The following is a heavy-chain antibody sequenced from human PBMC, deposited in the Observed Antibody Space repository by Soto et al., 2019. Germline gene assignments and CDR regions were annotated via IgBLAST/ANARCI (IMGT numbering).Heavy chain of an antibody. D-gene: IGHD3-22*01. J-gene: IGHJ1*01. V-gene: IGHV1-69*12. CDR3: XSXGERDYYDTSGYG. Sequence: QVQLVQSGAEVKKPGSSVKVSCKASGGTFSNYALSWVRQAPGQGLEWMGDIIPIFGTTNNAQKFQGRVTITADEATXXXXXXLSXXXXXXTXXXXXXSXGERDYYDTSGYGWGQGTLVTVSS. CDR2: IIPIFGTT. CDR1: GGTFSNYA.